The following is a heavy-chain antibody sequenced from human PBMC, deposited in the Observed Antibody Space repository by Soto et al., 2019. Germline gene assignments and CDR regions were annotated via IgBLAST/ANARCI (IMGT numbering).Heavy chain of an antibody. J-gene: IGHJ4*02. CDR1: GFTFSSYA. Sequence: GGSLRLSCAASGFTFSSYAMSWVRQAPGKGLEWVSAISGSGGSTYYADSVKGRFTISRDNSKNTLYLQMNSLRAEDTAVYYWARVLWFGEFVSVTYYFDYWGQGTLVTVSS. D-gene: IGHD3-10*01. CDR3: ARVLWFGEFVSVTYYFDY. V-gene: IGHV3-23*01. CDR2: ISGSGGST.